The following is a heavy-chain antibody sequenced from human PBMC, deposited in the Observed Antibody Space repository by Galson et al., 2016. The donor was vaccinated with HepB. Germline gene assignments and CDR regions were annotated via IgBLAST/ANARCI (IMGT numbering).Heavy chain of an antibody. CDR3: VKGVGATTVYYIDY. D-gene: IGHD1-26*01. CDR2: IDPSDSYT. J-gene: IGHJ4*02. V-gene: IGHV5-10-1*01. CDR1: GYSFTNFW. Sequence: QSGAEVKKPGESLRISCKTSGYSFTNFWINWVRQMPGKGLEWMGRIDPSDSYTYYRPSLQGHVTISVDKSLSTAYLQWSSLKASDTAMYYCVKGVGATTVYYIDYWGQGTLVTVSS.